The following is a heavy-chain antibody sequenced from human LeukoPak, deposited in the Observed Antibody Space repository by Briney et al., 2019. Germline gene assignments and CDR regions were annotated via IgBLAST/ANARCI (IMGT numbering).Heavy chain of an antibody. V-gene: IGHV3-43*01. CDR2: ISMDGTNT. CDR3: AKGRGTGYRYGPIEN. D-gene: IGHD5-18*01. Sequence: PGGSLRLSCAASGFSFEDYTMYWVRQVPAKGLEWVSIISMDGTNTYYAESVKGRFTISRDNSKNSLSLQMNSLRTEDTALYYCAKGRGTGYRYGPIENWGQGTLVTVSS. J-gene: IGHJ4*02. CDR1: GFSFEDYT.